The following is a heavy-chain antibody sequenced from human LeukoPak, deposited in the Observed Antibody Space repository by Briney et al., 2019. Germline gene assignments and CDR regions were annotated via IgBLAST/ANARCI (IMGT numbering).Heavy chain of an antibody. D-gene: IGHD2-21*02. CDR2: IYYSGST. V-gene: IGHV4-59*01. CDR1: GGSISSYY. CDR3: AKLVVTAIQDAFDI. J-gene: IGHJ3*02. Sequence: SETLSLTCTVSGGSISSYYWSWIRQPPGKGLEWIGYIYYSGSTNYNPSLKSRVTISVDTSKNKFSLKLSSVTAADTAVYYCAKLVVTAIQDAFDIWGQGTMVTVSS.